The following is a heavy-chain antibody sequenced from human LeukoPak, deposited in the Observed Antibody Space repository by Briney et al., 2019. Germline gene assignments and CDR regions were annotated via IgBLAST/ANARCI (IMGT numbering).Heavy chain of an antibody. CDR2: ISGSGIGT. Sequence: GGSLRLSCAASGFTFSTYTMSWVRQAPGKGLEWVSSISGSGIGTYYADSVKGRFTISRDNSKNTLYLQMNSLRAEDTAVYYCAKGEYCSGGSCYDYWGQGTLVTVSS. CDR3: AKGEYCSGGSCYDY. V-gene: IGHV3-23*01. J-gene: IGHJ4*02. CDR1: GFTFSTYT. D-gene: IGHD2-15*01.